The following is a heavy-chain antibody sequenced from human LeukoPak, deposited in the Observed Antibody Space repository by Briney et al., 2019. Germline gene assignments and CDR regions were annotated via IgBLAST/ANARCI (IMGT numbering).Heavy chain of an antibody. J-gene: IGHJ4*02. Sequence: GGSLRLSCAAAGFTLSSYWMHWVRQAPGKGMVWVSRMISDGSSTTYADSVKGRFTISRDNAKNALYLQLSSLRAEDTAVYHCAREASNYGDHYFDYWGQGTLVTFSS. CDR2: MISDGSST. D-gene: IGHD4-17*01. CDR1: GFTLSSYW. V-gene: IGHV3-74*01. CDR3: AREASNYGDHYFDY.